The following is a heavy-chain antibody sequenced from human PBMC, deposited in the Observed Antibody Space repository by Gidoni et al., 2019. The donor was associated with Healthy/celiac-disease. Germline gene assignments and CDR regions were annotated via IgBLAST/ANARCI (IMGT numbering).Heavy chain of an antibody. Sequence: QLQLQESGPGLVKPSATLSLTCAFSGGSISSSSYYWGWIRQPPGKGLEWIGSSYYSGSTYYNPSLKSQVTISVDTSKNQFSLKLSSVTAADTAVYYCARPPVAGTGYFDYWGQGTLVTVSA. D-gene: IGHD2-15*01. CDR2: SYYSGST. CDR1: GGSISSSSYY. J-gene: IGHJ4*02. CDR3: ARPPVAGTGYFDY. V-gene: IGHV4-39*01.